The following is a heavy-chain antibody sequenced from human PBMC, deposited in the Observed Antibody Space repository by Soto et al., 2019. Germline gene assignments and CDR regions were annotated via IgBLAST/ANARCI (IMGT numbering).Heavy chain of an antibody. J-gene: IGHJ4*02. CDR2: IYYSGST. Sequence: SETLSLTCTVSGGSISSSSYYWGWIRQPPGKGLEWIGSIYYSGSTYYNPSLKSRVTISVDTSKNQFSLKLSSVTAADAAVYYCARLGGFGESHDYWGQGTLVTVSS. V-gene: IGHV4-39*01. CDR3: ARLGGFGESHDY. D-gene: IGHD3-10*01. CDR1: GGSISSSSYY.